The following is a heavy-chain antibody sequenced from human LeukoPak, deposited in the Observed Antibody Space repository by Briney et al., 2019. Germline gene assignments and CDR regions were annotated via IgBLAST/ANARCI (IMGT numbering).Heavy chain of an antibody. V-gene: IGHV3-23*01. CDR2: ISGGGSNT. J-gene: IGHJ5*02. CDR1: GFTFSSHA. Sequence: PGGSLRLSCAASGFTFSSHALSWVRQAPGKGLEWVSAISGGGSNTYYADSVQGWFTISRDNSKFTVYLQMNSLRVDDTAVYYCAKDRQWLRNNWFDPWGQGTLVTVSS. CDR3: AKDRQWLRNNWFDP. D-gene: IGHD5-12*01.